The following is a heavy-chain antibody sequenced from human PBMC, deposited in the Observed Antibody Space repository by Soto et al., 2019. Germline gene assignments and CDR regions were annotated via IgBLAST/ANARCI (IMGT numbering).Heavy chain of an antibody. V-gene: IGHV3-30*04. Sequence: GGSLRLSCTASGFTFSSYAMHWVREAPRQGLEWVTVICYDGGNTYYADSVKGRFTISRDNSKNTLYLQMNSLRAEDTAVYYCAKDGDSSGLTVLDYWGQGTLVTVSS. J-gene: IGHJ4*02. D-gene: IGHD3-22*01. CDR1: GFTFSSYA. CDR3: AKDGDSSGLTVLDY. CDR2: ICYDGGNT.